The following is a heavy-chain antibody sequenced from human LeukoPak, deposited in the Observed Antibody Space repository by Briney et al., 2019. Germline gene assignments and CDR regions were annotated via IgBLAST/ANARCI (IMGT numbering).Heavy chain of an antibody. CDR2: INHSGST. J-gene: IGHJ6*03. V-gene: IGHV4-34*01. Sequence: PSETLSLTCAVYGGSFSGYYWNWIRQPPGKGLEWIGEINHSGSTNYNPSLKSRVTISVDTSKNQFSLKLSSVTAADTAVYYCARLHSLRRGHYYYYMDVWGKGTTVTVSS. CDR1: GGSFSGYY. D-gene: IGHD4-17*01. CDR3: ARLHSLRRGHYYYYMDV.